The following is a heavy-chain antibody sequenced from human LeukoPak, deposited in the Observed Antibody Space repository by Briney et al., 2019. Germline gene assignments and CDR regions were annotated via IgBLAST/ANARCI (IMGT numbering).Heavy chain of an antibody. D-gene: IGHD4-17*01. Sequence: PSQTLSLTCAVSGGSISSGGYSWSWIRQPPGKGLEWIGYIYHSGSTYYNPSLKSRVTISVDRSKNQFSLKLSSVTAADTAVYYCASTVTPDGMDVRGKGTTVTVSS. V-gene: IGHV4-30-2*01. CDR3: ASTVTPDGMDV. CDR2: IYHSGST. J-gene: IGHJ6*04. CDR1: GGSISSGGYS.